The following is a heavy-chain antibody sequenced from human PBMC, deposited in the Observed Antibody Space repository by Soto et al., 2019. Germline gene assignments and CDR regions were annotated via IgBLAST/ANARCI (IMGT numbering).Heavy chain of an antibody. CDR1: GRTFSSYA. CDR2: IIPIFGTA. CDR3: AGCLGSGGSCYYYYGMDV. V-gene: IGHV1-69*06. J-gene: IGHJ6*02. Sequence: GASVKVSCKASGRTFSSYAISWVRQAPGQGLEWMGGIIPIFGTANYAQKFQGRVTITADKSTSTAYMELSSLRSEDTAVYYCAGCLGSGGSCYYYYGMDVWGQGTTVTVSS. D-gene: IGHD2-15*01.